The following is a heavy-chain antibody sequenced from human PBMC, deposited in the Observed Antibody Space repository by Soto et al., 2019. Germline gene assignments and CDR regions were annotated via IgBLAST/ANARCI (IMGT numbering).Heavy chain of an antibody. Sequence: SVKVSCKASGGTFSSYAISCVRQAPGQGLEWMGGIIPIFGTANYAQKFQGRVTITADESTSTAYMELSSLRSEDTAVYYCARDPEYYYDSSGYYYFDYWGQGTLVTVSS. J-gene: IGHJ4*02. V-gene: IGHV1-69*13. CDR1: GGTFSSYA. CDR3: ARDPEYYYDSSGYYYFDY. CDR2: IIPIFGTA. D-gene: IGHD3-22*01.